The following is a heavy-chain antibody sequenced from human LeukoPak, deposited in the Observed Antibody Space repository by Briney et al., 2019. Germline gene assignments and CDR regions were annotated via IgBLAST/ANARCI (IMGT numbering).Heavy chain of an antibody. D-gene: IGHD4-11*01. J-gene: IGHJ5*02. CDR3: AKDRYSNYGNWFDP. Sequence: PGGSLRLSCAASGFTFSSYAMNWVRQAPGKGLEWVSGISGRGGSTYYADSVKGRFTISRDNSKNTLYLQMNSLRAEDTAVYYCAKDRYSNYGNWFDPWGQGTLVTVFS. CDR2: ISGRGGST. V-gene: IGHV3-23*01. CDR1: GFTFSSYA.